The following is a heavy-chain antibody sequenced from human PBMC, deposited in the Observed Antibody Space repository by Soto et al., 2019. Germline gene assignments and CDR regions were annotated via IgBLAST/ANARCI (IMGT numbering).Heavy chain of an antibody. D-gene: IGHD3-16*02. CDR2: ISGSGGST. CDR1: GFTFSSYA. CDR3: AKGRSFGGVIAVTPYDY. V-gene: IGHV3-23*01. Sequence: GGSLSLSCAASGFTFSSYAMSWVRQAPGKGLEWVSAISGSGGSTYYADSVKGRFTISRDNSKNTLYLQMNSLRAEDTAVYYCAKGRSFGGVIAVTPYDYWGQGTMVTV. J-gene: IGHJ4*02.